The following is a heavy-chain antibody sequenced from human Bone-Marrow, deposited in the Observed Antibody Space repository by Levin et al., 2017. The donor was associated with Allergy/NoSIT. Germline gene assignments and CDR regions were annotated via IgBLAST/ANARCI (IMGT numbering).Heavy chain of an antibody. CDR1: GFNFNIYS. Sequence: GGSLRLSCAASGFNFNIYSMNWVRQAPGKGLEWVSSISSSGSFIYYTDSVKGRFTISRDNGQNSLYLQMNSLRAEDTAVYYCARVSFVGDYVEARYFYGLEVWGQGTTVTVSS. D-gene: IGHD4-17*01. J-gene: IGHJ6*02. V-gene: IGHV3-21*01. CDR3: ARVSFVGDYVEARYFYGLEV. CDR2: ISSSGSFI.